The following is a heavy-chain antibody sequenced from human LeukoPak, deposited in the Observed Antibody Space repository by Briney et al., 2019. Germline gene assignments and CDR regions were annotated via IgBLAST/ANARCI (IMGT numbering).Heavy chain of an antibody. CDR1: GDSISSNSYY. J-gene: IGHJ4*02. V-gene: IGHV4-39*01. CDR2: IYYSGTT. D-gene: IGHD1-26*01. CDR3: ARHLVGAAEFHY. Sequence: SETLSLTCTVSGDSISSNSYYWGWIRQPPGKGLQWIGSIYYSGTTYCNPSLKSRVTISVDASKNQFSLKLSSVTATDTAVYYCARHLVGAAEFHYWGQGTLVTVSS.